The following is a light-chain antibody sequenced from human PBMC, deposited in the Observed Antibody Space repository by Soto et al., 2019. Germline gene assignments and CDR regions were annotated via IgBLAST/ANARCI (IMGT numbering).Light chain of an antibody. CDR3: QQYENYWT. CDR1: QTISSW. CDR2: DAS. Sequence: DIQMTQSPSTLSGSVGDRVTITCRASQTISSWLAWYQQKPGKAPKLLIYDASDLASGVPSRFSGSGSGTEFTLTISSLQPEDFAVYYCQQYENYWTFGQGTKVDIK. J-gene: IGKJ1*01. V-gene: IGKV1-5*01.